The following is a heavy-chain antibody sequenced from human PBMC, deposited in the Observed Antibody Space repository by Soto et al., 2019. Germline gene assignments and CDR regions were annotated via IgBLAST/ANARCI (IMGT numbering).Heavy chain of an antibody. CDR1: GGTFSSYT. V-gene: IGHV1-69*04. CDR3: ARDKWELAYGMDV. J-gene: IGHJ6*02. Sequence: SVKVSFKASGGTFSSYTISWVRQAPGQGLEWMGRIIPILGIANYAQKFQGRVTITADKSTSTAYMELSSLRSEDTAVYYCARDKWELAYGMDVWGQGTTVTVSS. CDR2: IIPILGIA. D-gene: IGHD1-26*01.